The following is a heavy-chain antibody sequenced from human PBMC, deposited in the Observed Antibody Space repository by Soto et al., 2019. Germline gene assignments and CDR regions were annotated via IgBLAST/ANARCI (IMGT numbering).Heavy chain of an antibody. CDR1: GFTFSSYG. CDR3: AKGGATVTTFDY. V-gene: IGHV3-30*18. CDR2: ISYDGSNK. J-gene: IGHJ4*02. D-gene: IGHD4-4*01. Sequence: GGSLRLSCAASGFTFSSYGMHWVRQAPGKGLEWVAVISYDGSNKYYADSVKGRFTISRDNSKNTLYLQMNSLRAEDTVVYYCAKGGATVTTFDYWGQGTLVTVSS.